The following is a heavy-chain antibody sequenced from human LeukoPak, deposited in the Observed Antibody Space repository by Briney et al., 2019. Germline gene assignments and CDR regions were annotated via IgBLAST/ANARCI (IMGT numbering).Heavy chain of an antibody. D-gene: IGHD6-13*01. V-gene: IGHV3-23*01. Sequence: VGSLRLSCAASGFSFANSVISWIRQAPGRGPEWVSAISGSGDRTDYADSVRGRFTISRDNSKSTLYLQMNSLRVEDTAIYYCAIREPIGYWGQGSLVTVSS. CDR2: ISGSGDRT. CDR3: AIREPIGY. J-gene: IGHJ4*02. CDR1: GFSFANSV.